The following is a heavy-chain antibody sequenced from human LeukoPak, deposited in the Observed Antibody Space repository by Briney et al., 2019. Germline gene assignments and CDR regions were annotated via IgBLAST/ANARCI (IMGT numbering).Heavy chain of an antibody. D-gene: IGHD1-26*01. CDR1: GGSISSYY. Sequence: SETLSLTCTVSGGSISSYYWSWIRQPPGKGLEWIGYIYYSGSTNYNPSLKSRVTISVDTSKNQFSLKLSSVTAADTAVYYCARHLKWEQYYFDYWGQGTLVTVSS. V-gene: IGHV4-59*08. CDR2: IYYSGST. CDR3: ARHLKWEQYYFDY. J-gene: IGHJ4*02.